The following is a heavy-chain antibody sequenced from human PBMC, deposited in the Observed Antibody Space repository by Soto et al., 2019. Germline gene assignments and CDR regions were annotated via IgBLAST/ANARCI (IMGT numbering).Heavy chain of an antibody. CDR3: ARDRYGGSSDY. Sequence: SETLSLTCTVSGGSISSYYWSWIRQPPGKGLEWIGYIYYSGSTNYNPSLKSRVTISVDTSKNQFSLKLNSVTAADTAVYYCARDRYGGSSDYWGQGTLVTVSS. V-gene: IGHV4-59*01. CDR2: IYYSGST. D-gene: IGHD2-15*01. CDR1: GGSISSYY. J-gene: IGHJ4*02.